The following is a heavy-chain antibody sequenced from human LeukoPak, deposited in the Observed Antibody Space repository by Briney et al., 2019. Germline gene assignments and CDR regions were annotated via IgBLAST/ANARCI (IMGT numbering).Heavy chain of an antibody. CDR3: ARVNGYLFDY. J-gene: IGHJ4*02. V-gene: IGHV4-59*01. Sequence: SETLSLTCTVSGGSISSYYWSWIRQPPGKGLEWIGYIYYSGSTNYNPSLKSRLTISVDTSKNQFSLKLSSVTAADTAMYCCARVNGYLFDYWGQGTLVTVSS. D-gene: IGHD5-18*01. CDR1: GGSISSYY. CDR2: IYYSGST.